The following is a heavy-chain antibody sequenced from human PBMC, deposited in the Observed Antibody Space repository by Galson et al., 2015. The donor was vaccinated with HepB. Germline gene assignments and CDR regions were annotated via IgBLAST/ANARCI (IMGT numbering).Heavy chain of an antibody. D-gene: IGHD6-6*01. Sequence: SVKVSCKASGFTFTSSAVQWVRQARGQRLEWIGWIVVGSGNTNYAQKFQERVTITRDMSTSTAYMELSSLRSEDTAVYYCAASYSSSSSYYYYYGMDVWGQGTMVTVSS. CDR2: IVVGSGNT. J-gene: IGHJ6*02. CDR1: GFTFTSSA. CDR3: AASYSSSSSYYYYYGMDV. V-gene: IGHV1-58*01.